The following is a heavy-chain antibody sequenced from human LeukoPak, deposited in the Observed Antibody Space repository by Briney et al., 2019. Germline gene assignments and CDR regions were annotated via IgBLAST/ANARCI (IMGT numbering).Heavy chain of an antibody. CDR2: IKSKTDGGTT. D-gene: IGHD3-10*01. V-gene: IGHV3-15*07. Sequence: GGSLRLSCAASGFTFSNAWMNWVRQAPGKGLEWVGHIKSKTDGGTTDYAAPVKGRFTISRDDSKTTLYLQMNSLKTKDTAVYYCTTDLSNYGYFDYWGQGTLVTVSS. J-gene: IGHJ4*02. CDR3: TTDLSNYGYFDY. CDR1: GFTFSNAW.